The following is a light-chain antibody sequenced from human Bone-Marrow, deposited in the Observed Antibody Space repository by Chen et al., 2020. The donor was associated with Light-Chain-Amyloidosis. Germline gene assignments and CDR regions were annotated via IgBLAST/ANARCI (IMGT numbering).Light chain of an antibody. CDR2: WAS. CDR1: QTIFYNYNVKNY. CDR3: QQYYSTPT. J-gene: IGKJ2*01. V-gene: IGKV4-1*01. Sequence: DIVMTQSPDSLAVSLGERATINCKSRQTIFYNYNVKNYLAWYQQKPGQPPKLLIYWASTRKSGVPDRFSGSGSGTNFTLTINSLQAEEVAVYFCQQYYSTPTFGQGTKLEI.